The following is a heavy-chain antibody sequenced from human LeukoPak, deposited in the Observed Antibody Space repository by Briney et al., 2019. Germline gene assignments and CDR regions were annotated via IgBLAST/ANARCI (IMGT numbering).Heavy chain of an antibody. CDR1: GLTTADYG. CDR2: IYWSGEAT. CDR3: ARDLSATWYSLGY. Sequence: GGSLRLSCAASGLTTADYGMSWVRQAPGKGLEWVSGIYWSGEATQYADSVEGRFTISRDNAANALYLQMNSLTPEDTALYYCARDLSATWYSLGYWGRGTLVTVSS. V-gene: IGHV3-20*04. D-gene: IGHD2-21*02. J-gene: IGHJ4*02.